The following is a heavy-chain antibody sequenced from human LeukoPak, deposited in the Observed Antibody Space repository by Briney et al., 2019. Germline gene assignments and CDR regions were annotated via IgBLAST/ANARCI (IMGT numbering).Heavy chain of an antibody. Sequence: PGGSLRLSCAASGFTVSSNYVSWVRQAPGKGLEWVSVFYSGGSTYYADFVKGRFTISRDNPKNTLYLQMNSLRAEDTAVYYCARKLLLSTALAAFDIWGQGTMVTVSS. CDR1: GFTVSSNY. CDR2: FYSGGST. V-gene: IGHV3-66*01. D-gene: IGHD2-15*01. J-gene: IGHJ3*02. CDR3: ARKLLLSTALAAFDI.